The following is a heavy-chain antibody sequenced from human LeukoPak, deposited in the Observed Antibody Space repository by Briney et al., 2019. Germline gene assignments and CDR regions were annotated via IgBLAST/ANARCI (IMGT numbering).Heavy chain of an antibody. Sequence: GGSLRLSCAASGFTVSSNYMSWVRQAPGKGLEWVSVIYSGGSTYYADSVKGRFTISRDNSKNTLYLQMNSLRAEDTAVYYCARGPLLWIGELDYWGQGTLVTVSS. CDR1: GFTVSSNY. CDR2: IYSGGST. J-gene: IGHJ4*02. D-gene: IGHD3-10*01. V-gene: IGHV3-66*01. CDR3: ARGPLLWIGELDY.